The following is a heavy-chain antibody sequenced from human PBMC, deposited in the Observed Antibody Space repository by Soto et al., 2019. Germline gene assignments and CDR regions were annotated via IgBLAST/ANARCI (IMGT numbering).Heavy chain of an antibody. Sequence: HPGGSLRLSCAASGFTFSSYWMHWVRQTPGKGLVWISRINSDGSSTYYADSVTGRFTISRDNAKNTLYLQMNSLRAEDTAVYYCARGGLYFDSWGQGTLVTVSS. V-gene: IGHV3-74*01. CDR2: INSDGSST. J-gene: IGHJ4*02. CDR3: ARGGLYFDS. CDR1: GFTFSSYW.